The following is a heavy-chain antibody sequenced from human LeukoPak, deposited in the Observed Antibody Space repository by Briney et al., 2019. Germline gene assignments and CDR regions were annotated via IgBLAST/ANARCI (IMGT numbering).Heavy chain of an antibody. Sequence: PSQTLSLTCTVSGGSISSGGYYWSWIRQHPGKDLEWIGCIHYSGSTYYNPSLKSRGTISIDTSKNQFSLRLNSVTAADTAVYYCARDEVDYGERDSYYYGVDVWGQGTTVTVSS. V-gene: IGHV4-31*03. CDR1: GGSISSGGYY. CDR2: IHYSGST. CDR3: ARDEVDYGERDSYYYGVDV. D-gene: IGHD4-17*01. J-gene: IGHJ6*02.